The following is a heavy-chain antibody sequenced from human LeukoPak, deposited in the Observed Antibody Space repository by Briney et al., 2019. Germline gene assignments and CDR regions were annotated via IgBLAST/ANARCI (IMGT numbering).Heavy chain of an antibody. Sequence: GASVKVSCKASGYTFTNYAIHWVRQAPGQRLEWMGWINADIGNTKYSQKFQGRVTITRDTSASTAYMELSSLRSEDTAVYYCARDRMVRGVFSEQNWFDPWGQGTLVTVSS. D-gene: IGHD3-10*01. CDR2: INADIGNT. CDR1: GYTFTNYA. CDR3: ARDRMVRGVFSEQNWFDP. J-gene: IGHJ5*02. V-gene: IGHV1-3*01.